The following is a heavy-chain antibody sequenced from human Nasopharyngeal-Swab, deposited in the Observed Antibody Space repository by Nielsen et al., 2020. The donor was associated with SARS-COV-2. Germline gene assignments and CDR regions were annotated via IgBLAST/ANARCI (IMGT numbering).Heavy chain of an antibody. CDR2: IYYSGRT. CDR1: GGSISSYY. D-gene: IGHD6-19*01. V-gene: IGHV4-59*08. Sequence: SETLSLTCTVSGGSISSYYWSWIRQPPGKGLEWIGYIYYSGRTNYNPSLKSRVTISVDTSKTQFSLKLSSVTAADTAVYYCARGYSSGWYFDWGQGTLVTVSS. CDR3: ARGYSSGWYFD. J-gene: IGHJ4*02.